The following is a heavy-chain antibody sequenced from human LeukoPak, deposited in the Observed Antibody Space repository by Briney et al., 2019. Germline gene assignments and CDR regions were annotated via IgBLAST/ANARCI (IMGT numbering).Heavy chain of an antibody. J-gene: IGHJ4*02. D-gene: IGHD3-22*01. Sequence: SETLSLTCAVYGGSFSGYYWSWLRQPPGKGLEWIGEINHSGSTNYNPSLKSRVTISVDTSKNQFSLKLNSVTAADTAVYYCARGDYYDSSGPTGFDYWGQGTLVTVSS. V-gene: IGHV4-34*01. CDR3: ARGDYYDSSGPTGFDY. CDR1: GGSFSGYY. CDR2: INHSGST.